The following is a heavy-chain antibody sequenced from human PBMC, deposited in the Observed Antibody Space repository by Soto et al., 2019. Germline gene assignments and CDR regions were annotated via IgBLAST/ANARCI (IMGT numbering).Heavy chain of an antibody. D-gene: IGHD2-15*01. CDR2: INVYNGNT. CDR3: ARVLPPFAP. CDR1: GYTFTSYG. Sequence: QVQLVQSGAEVKKPGASVKVSCKASGYTFTSYGISWVRQAPGQGLEWMGWINVYNGNTKYAQKLQGRVTMTTDTATSKAYMDLRSVRSDEAAVDHCARVLPPFAPRGKGTLVTVSS. J-gene: IGHJ5*02. V-gene: IGHV1-18*01.